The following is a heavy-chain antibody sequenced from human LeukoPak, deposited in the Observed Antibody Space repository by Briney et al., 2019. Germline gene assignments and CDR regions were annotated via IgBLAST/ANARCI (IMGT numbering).Heavy chain of an antibody. CDR2: INPNSGGT. D-gene: IGHD3-22*01. V-gene: IGHV1-2*02. CDR1: GYTFTGYY. Sequence: GASVKVSCKASGYTFTGYYMHWVRQAPGQGLERMGWINPNSGGTNYAQKFQGRVTMTRDTSISTAYMELSRLRSDDTAVYYCARAPRYYDSSGYYYSFDYWGQGTLVTVSS. J-gene: IGHJ4*02. CDR3: ARAPRYYDSSGYYYSFDY.